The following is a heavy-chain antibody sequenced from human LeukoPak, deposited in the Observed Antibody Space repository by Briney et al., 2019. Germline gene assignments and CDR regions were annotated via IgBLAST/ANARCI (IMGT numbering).Heavy chain of an antibody. CDR3: ARVDSSGYYYVDAFDI. J-gene: IGHJ3*02. CDR2: MNPNSGNT. Sequence: ASVKVSCKASGYTFTSYGISWVRQATGQGLEWMGWMNPNSGNTGYAQKFQGRVTMTRNTSISTAYMELSSLRSEDTAVYYCARVDSSGYYYVDAFDIWGQGTMVTVSS. V-gene: IGHV1-8*01. CDR1: GYTFTSYG. D-gene: IGHD3-22*01.